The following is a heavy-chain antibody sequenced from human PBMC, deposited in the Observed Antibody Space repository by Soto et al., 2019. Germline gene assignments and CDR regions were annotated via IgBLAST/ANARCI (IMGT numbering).Heavy chain of an antibody. Sequence: QVHLVQSGAEVKKPGASVKVSCKASGYTFTNYDINWVRQAPGQGLEWMGWISTYTGNTNYAQKLQGRVTMTTDTSTSTAYRELRSLRSDDTAVYYCARGYYYVSGSHTPGGMDVWGQGTTVTVSS. D-gene: IGHD3-10*01. V-gene: IGHV1-18*01. CDR2: ISTYTGNT. CDR1: GYTFTNYD. CDR3: ARGYYYVSGSHTPGGMDV. J-gene: IGHJ6*02.